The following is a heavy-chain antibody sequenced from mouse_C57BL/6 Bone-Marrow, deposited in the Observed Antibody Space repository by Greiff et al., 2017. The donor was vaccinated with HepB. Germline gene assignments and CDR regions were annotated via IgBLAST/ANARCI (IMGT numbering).Heavy chain of an antibody. CDR3: ARTTVVPFDY. CDR1: GFTFSDYG. Sequence: DVKLVESGGGLVKPGGSLKLSCAASGFTFSDYGMHWVRQAPEKGLEWVAYISSGSSTIYYADTVKGRFTISRDNAKNTLFLQMTSLRSEDTAMYYCARTTVVPFDYWGQGTTLTVSS. CDR2: ISSGSSTI. D-gene: IGHD1-1*01. V-gene: IGHV5-17*01. J-gene: IGHJ2*01.